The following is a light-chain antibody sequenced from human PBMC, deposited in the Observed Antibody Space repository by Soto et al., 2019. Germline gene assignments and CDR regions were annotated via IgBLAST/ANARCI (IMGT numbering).Light chain of an antibody. V-gene: IGKV3-20*01. J-gene: IGKJ1*01. CDR1: QSLSASY. CDR2: GTS. CDR3: HQYDTSPRT. Sequence: EIVLTQSPGTLSLSPGGRATLSCRASQSLSASYLAWYQQRPGQAPRLLIYGTSTRAAGIPARFSGSGSGTDFTLTISRLEPEDFAVYYCHQYDTSPRTFGQGTKVDIK.